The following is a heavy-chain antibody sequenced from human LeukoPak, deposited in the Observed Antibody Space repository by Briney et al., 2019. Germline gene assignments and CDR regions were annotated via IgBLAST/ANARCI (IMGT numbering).Heavy chain of an antibody. CDR3: ARNKYDILTGYFRRNNWFDP. CDR2: IYTSGST. J-gene: IGHJ5*02. CDR1: DGSISSGSYY. Sequence: SQTLSLTCTVSDGSISSGSYYWSWIRQPAGTGLEWIGHIYTSGSTNYNPTLKSRVTISVETSKNQFSLKLSSVTAADTAVYYCARNKYDILTGYFRRNNWFDPWGQGTLVTVSS. D-gene: IGHD3-9*01. V-gene: IGHV4-61*09.